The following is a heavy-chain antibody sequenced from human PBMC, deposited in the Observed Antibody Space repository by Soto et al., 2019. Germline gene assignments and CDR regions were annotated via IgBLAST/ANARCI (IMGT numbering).Heavy chain of an antibody. CDR3: ARGSVVAATLFDY. CDR1: GGSISSGGYY. V-gene: IGHV4-31*03. J-gene: IGHJ4*02. D-gene: IGHD2-15*01. Sequence: QVQLQESGPGLVKPSQTLSLTCTVSGGSISSGGYYWSWIRQHPGKGLEWIGYIYYSGSAYYNPSLKSRVTISVDTSKNQFSLKLSSVTAADTAVYYCARGSVVAATLFDYWGQGTLVTVSS. CDR2: IYYSGSA.